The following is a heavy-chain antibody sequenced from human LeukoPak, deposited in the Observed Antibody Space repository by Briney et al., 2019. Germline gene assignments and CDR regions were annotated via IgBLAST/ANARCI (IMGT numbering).Heavy chain of an antibody. D-gene: IGHD3-10*01. CDR1: GYTFTGYY. CDR2: INPNSGGT. CDR3: ASWGFRGVISDAFDI. V-gene: IGHV1-2*02. Sequence: ASVKVSCKASGYTFTGYYMHWVRQAPGQGLEWMGWINPNSGGTNYAQKFQGGVTMTRDTSISTAYMELSRLRSDDTAVYYCASWGFRGVISDAFDIWGQGTMVTVSS. J-gene: IGHJ3*02.